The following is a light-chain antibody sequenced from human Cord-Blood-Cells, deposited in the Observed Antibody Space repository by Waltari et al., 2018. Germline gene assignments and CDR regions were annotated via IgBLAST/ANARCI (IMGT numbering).Light chain of an antibody. J-gene: IGLJ3*02. V-gene: IGLV7-43*01. CDR2: STS. Sequence: QTVVTQEPSLPFSPGGTVTPTCAYSTSAVTSGYYPNWFQQKPGQAPRALIYSTSNKPSWTPARFSGSLLWGKAALTLSGVQPEDEAEYYCLLYYGGAWVFGGGTKLTVL. CDR3: LLYYGGAWV. CDR1: TSAVTSGYY.